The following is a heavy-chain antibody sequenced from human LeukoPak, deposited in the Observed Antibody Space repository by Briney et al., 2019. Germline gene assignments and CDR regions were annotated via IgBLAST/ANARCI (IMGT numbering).Heavy chain of an antibody. CDR3: ASSPTGWFDP. Sequence: GSLRLSCAASGFTFSSYAMPWVRQAPGKGLEWVAVISYDGSNKYYADSVKGRFTISRDNSKNTLYLQMNSLRAEDTAVYYCASSPTGWFDPWGQGTLVTVSS. J-gene: IGHJ5*02. V-gene: IGHV3-30-3*01. CDR1: GFTFSSYA. D-gene: IGHD1-14*01. CDR2: ISYDGSNK.